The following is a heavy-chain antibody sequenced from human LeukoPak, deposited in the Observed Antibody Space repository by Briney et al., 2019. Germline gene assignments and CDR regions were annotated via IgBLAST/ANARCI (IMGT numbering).Heavy chain of an antibody. V-gene: IGHV3-30-3*01. CDR2: ISYDGSNK. CDR1: GFTFSSYA. J-gene: IGHJ1*01. D-gene: IGHD4-17*01. Sequence: GGSLRLSCAASGFTFSSYAMHWVRQAPGKGLEWVAVISYDGSNKYYADSVKGRFTISRDNSKNTLYLQMNSLRAEDTAVYYCASSYGDYFFRYFQHWGQGTLVTVSS. CDR3: ASSYGDYFFRYFQH.